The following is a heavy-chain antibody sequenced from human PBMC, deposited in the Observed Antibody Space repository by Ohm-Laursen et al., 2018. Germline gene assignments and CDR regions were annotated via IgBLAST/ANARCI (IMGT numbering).Heavy chain of an antibody. V-gene: IGHV4-59*08. CDR3: ARGPKAGGFDP. D-gene: IGHD6-13*01. CDR2: IYYSGST. J-gene: IGHJ5*02. Sequence: SDTLSLTCTVSGGSISSYYWSWIRQPPGKGLEWIGYIYYSGSTNYNPSLKSQVTISVDTSKTQFSLKLNSVTAAGTAVYYCARGPKAGGFDPWGQGTLVTVSS. CDR1: GGSISSYY.